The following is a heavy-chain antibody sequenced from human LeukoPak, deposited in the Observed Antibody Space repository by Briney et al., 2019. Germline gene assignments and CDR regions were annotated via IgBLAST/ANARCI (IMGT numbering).Heavy chain of an antibody. CDR2: ICGSGGST. Sequence: PGGSLRLSCEASGFTFSSYAMSWVRQAPGKVLGWGSAICGSGGSTYYADSVKGRFTISRDNSKNTLFLQMNSLRAEDTAVYYCEKAFTYYYDTSGYYHFDYWGQGTLVTVSS. CDR3: EKAFTYYYDTSGYYHFDY. CDR1: GFTFSSYA. D-gene: IGHD3-22*01. J-gene: IGHJ4*02. V-gene: IGHV3-23*01.